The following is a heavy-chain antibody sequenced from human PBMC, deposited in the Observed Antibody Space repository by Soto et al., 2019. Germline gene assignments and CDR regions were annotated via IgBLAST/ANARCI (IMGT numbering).Heavy chain of an antibody. Sequence: SVKVSCKASGGTFSSYAISWVRQAPGQGLEWMGGIIPIFGTANYAQKFQGRVTITADESTSTAYMELSSLRSEDTAVYYCASSYCSGGSCPPDHGFFDYWGQGTLVTVSS. CDR2: IIPIFGTA. J-gene: IGHJ4*02. CDR3: ASSYCSGGSCPPDHGFFDY. D-gene: IGHD2-15*01. V-gene: IGHV1-69*13. CDR1: GGTFSSYA.